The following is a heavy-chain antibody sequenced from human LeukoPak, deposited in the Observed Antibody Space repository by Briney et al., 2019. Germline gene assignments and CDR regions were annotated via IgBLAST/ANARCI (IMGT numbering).Heavy chain of an antibody. CDR3: ARAPPPYYYDSSGYYYFDY. D-gene: IGHD3-22*01. V-gene: IGHV1-8*01. Sequence: ASVKVSCKASGYTFTSYDINWVRQATGQGLEWMGWMNPNSGNTGYAQKFQGRVTMTRNTSISTAYMELSSLRSEDTAVYYCARAPPPYYYDSSGYYYFDYWGQGTPVTVSS. CDR1: GYTFTSYD. J-gene: IGHJ4*02. CDR2: MNPNSGNT.